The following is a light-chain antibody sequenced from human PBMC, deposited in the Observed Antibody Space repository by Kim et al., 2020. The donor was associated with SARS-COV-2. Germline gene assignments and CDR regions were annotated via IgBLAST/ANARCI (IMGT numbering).Light chain of an antibody. V-gene: IGKV2-28*01. CDR1: QSLLHSNGYNY. Sequence: DIVMTQSLLSLPVTPGEPASISCRSSQSLLHSNGYNYLDWYLQKPGQSPQLLIYLGSNRVSGVPDRFSGSGSGTDFTLKISRVEAEDVRVYYCMQALQTPLTFGQGTKVDIK. CDR2: LGS. CDR3: MQALQTPLT. J-gene: IGKJ1*01.